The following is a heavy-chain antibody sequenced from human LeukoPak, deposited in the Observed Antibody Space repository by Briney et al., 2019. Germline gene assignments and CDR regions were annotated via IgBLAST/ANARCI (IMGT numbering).Heavy chain of an antibody. Sequence: SETLSLTCTVSGGSISTYYWSWIRQPPGKGLDWIGSFYYTGSTNYNPSLRSRVTISLDTSKNQISLRLSSVTAADTAVYYCGGGGNALDYWGWGTLVTVSS. CDR3: GGGGNALDY. J-gene: IGHJ4*02. CDR2: FYYTGST. D-gene: IGHD4-23*01. CDR1: GGSISTYY. V-gene: IGHV4-59*01.